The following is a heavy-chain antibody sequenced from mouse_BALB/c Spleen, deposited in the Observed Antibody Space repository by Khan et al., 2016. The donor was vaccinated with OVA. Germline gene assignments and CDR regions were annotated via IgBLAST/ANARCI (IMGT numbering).Heavy chain of an antibody. V-gene: IGHV5-4*02. CDR3: ASGFYGNPFAY. Sequence: EVELVESGGGLVKPGGSLKLSCAASGFTFSDYYMYWVRQTPEKRLEWVATISDGGSYTYYLDSVKGRFTISRDDAKNNLYLQMNSLKSEDTAMYYCASGFYGNPFAYWGQGTLVTVSA. J-gene: IGHJ3*01. CDR2: ISDGGSYT. D-gene: IGHD2-1*01. CDR1: GFTFSDYY.